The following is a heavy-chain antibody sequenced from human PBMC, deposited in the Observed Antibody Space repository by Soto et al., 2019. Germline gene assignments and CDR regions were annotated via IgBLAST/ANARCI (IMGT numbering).Heavy chain of an antibody. CDR2: INPNSGGT. J-gene: IGHJ4*02. V-gene: IGHV1-2*02. Sequence: ASVKVSCKASGYTFTGYYMHWVRQAPGQGLEWMGWINPNSGGTNYAQKFQGRVTMTRDTSISTAYMELSRLRSDDTAVYYCARGDTMIVVVSQVDYWGQGTLVTVSS. CDR1: GYTFTGYY. CDR3: ARGDTMIVVVSQVDY. D-gene: IGHD3-22*01.